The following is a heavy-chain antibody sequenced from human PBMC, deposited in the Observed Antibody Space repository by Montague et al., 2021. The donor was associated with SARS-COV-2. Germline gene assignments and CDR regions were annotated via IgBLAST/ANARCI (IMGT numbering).Heavy chain of an antibody. Sequence: SETLSLTCTVSGDFISPYYLNWIRQSPGKRPEWIGNIYYSGSTXXXPSXRGRVTISVDTSKSHVSLKLSSVTAADTAVYYCVRGAYGGGAPFDYWGQGALVTVSS. CDR2: IYYSGST. J-gene: IGHJ4*02. V-gene: IGHV4-59*01. CDR3: VRGAYGGGAPFDY. CDR1: GDFISPYY. D-gene: IGHD2-21*01.